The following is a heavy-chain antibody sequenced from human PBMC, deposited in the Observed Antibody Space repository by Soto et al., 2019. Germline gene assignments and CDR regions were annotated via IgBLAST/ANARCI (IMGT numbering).Heavy chain of an antibody. V-gene: IGHV3-23*01. Sequence: GGALRLSCAASGFTFSSYAMSWVRQAPGKGLEWVSAISGSGGSTYYADSVKGRSTISRDNSKNTLYLQMNSLRAEDTAVYYCAKTIVATIYYYGMDVWGQGTTVTVSS. CDR2: ISGSGGST. CDR3: AKTIVATIYYYGMDV. J-gene: IGHJ6*02. CDR1: GFTFSSYA. D-gene: IGHD5-12*01.